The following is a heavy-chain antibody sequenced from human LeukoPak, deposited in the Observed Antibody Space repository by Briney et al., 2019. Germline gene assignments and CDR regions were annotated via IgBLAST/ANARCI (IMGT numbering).Heavy chain of an antibody. CDR2: INHIGST. Sequence: PSETLFLTCAVYGESLSCYYWSWIRQPPGKGLEWIGEINHIGSTNSNPSLKSRVTISVDTSKNQFSLKLSSVTAADAAVYYCAKYPIRYCSGTGCWDYMDVWGKGTTVTVSS. J-gene: IGHJ6*03. D-gene: IGHD2-15*01. CDR1: GESLSCYY. V-gene: IGHV4-34*01. CDR3: AKYPIRYCSGTGCWDYMDV.